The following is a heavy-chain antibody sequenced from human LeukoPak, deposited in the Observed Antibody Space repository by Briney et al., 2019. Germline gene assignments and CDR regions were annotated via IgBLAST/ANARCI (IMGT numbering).Heavy chain of an antibody. CDR1: GFTFNNAW. J-gene: IGHJ4*02. CDR3: ATSQGSWPDYFDY. Sequence: GGSLRLSCAASGFTFNNAWMSWVRQAPGKGLEWVSSISSSSSYIYYTDSVKGRFTISRDNAKNSLFLQMNSLRAEDTAVYYCATSQGSWPDYFDYWGQGTLVTVSS. CDR2: ISSSSSYI. D-gene: IGHD6-13*01. V-gene: IGHV3-21*01.